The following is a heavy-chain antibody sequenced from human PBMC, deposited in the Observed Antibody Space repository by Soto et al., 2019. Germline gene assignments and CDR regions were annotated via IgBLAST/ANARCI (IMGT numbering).Heavy chain of an antibody. CDR1: GGTFSSYA. J-gene: IGHJ4*02. CDR3: ARARNQWDTARPPADY. CDR2: IIPIFGTT. V-gene: IGHV1-69*01. D-gene: IGHD5-18*01. Sequence: QVQLVQSGAEVKKPGSSVKVSCKASGGTFSSYAISWVRQAPGQGLEWMGGIIPIFGTTNYAQKFQGRVTITADESTSTAYMELSSLRSEDTAVYYCARARNQWDTARPPADYWGKGPLVTVSS.